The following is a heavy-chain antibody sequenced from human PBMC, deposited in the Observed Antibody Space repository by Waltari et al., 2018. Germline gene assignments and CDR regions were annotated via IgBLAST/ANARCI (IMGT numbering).Heavy chain of an antibody. V-gene: IGHV4-4*07. CDR2: IYTSGST. J-gene: IGHJ2*01. CDR3: ARERLRIAAADPYWYFDL. D-gene: IGHD6-13*01. CDR1: GGSISSYS. Sequence: QVQLQESGPGLVKPSETLSLTCTVSGGSISSYSWSWIRQPAGKGLEWIGRIYTSGSTNYNPSLKSRVTISVDKSKNQFSLKLSSVTAADTAVYYCARERLRIAAADPYWYFDLWGRGTLVTVSS.